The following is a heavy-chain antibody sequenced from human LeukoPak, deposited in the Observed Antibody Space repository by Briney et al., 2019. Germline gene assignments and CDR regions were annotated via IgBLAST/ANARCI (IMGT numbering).Heavy chain of an antibody. CDR2: IIPIFGTA. CDR3: ARGMTDRWFASYDAFDI. Sequence: ASVKVSCMASGGTFSSYAISWVRQAPGQGLEWMGGIIPIFGTANYAQKFQGRVTITADESTSTGYMELSSLRSEDTAVYYCARGMTDRWFASYDAFDIWGQGTMVTVSS. CDR1: GGTFSSYA. D-gene: IGHD3-10*01. V-gene: IGHV1-69*13. J-gene: IGHJ3*02.